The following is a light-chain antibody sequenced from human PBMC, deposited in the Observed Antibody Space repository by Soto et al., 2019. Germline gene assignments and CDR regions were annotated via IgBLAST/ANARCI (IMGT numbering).Light chain of an antibody. J-gene: IGLJ2*01. CDR3: QVWDSSSDHPV. V-gene: IGLV1-40*01. CDR2: GTR. CDR1: RSNIGAGYD. Sequence: QSVLTQPPSVSGAPGQRVTISCTGSRSNIGAGYDVHWYQQLPGTAPKLLIYGTRNRPSGVPDRFSGSKSGNTATLTISRVEAGDEADYYCQVWDSSSDHPVFGGGTQLTVL.